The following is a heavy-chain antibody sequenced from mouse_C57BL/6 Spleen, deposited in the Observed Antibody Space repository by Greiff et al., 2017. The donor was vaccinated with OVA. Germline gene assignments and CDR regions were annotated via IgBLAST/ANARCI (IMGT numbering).Heavy chain of an antibody. CDR1: GFTFSDYG. V-gene: IGHV5-17*01. J-gene: IGHJ3*01. CDR2: INSGSSSI. CDR3: TRGAWFAY. Sequence: DVMLVESGGGLVKPGGSLKLSCAASGFTFSDYGMHWVRQAPEKGLEWVAYINSGSSSIYYADTVKGRFTISRDNAKNTLFLQMTSLRSEDTAMYYCTRGAWFAYWGQGTLVTVSA.